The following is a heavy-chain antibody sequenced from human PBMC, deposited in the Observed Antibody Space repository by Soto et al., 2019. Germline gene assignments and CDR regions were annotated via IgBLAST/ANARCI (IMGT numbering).Heavy chain of an antibody. CDR2: IIPIFGTA. V-gene: IGHV1-69*01. J-gene: IGHJ5*02. CDR1: GYTFTSYD. CDR3: ARDRGTMVRGDNWFDP. Sequence: QVQLVQSGAEVKKPGASVKVSCKASGYTFTSYDISWVRQAPGQGLEWMGGIIPIFGTANYAQKFQGRVTITADESTSTAYMELSSLRSEDTAVYYCARDRGTMVRGDNWFDPWGQGTLVTVSS. D-gene: IGHD3-10*01.